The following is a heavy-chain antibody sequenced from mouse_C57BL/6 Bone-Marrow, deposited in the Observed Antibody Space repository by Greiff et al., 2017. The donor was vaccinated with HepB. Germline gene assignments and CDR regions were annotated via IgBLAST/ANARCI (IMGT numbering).Heavy chain of an antibody. CDR1: GYTFTDYY. Sequence: QVQLQQSGAELVRPGASVKLSCKASGYTFTDYYINWVKQRPGQGLEWIARIYPGSGNTYYNEKFKGKATLTAEKSSSTAYMQLSSLTSEDSAVYFCATLLLRSPYFDVWGTGTTVTVSS. CDR2: IYPGSGNT. V-gene: IGHV1-76*01. D-gene: IGHD1-1*01. CDR3: ATLLLRSPYFDV. J-gene: IGHJ1*03.